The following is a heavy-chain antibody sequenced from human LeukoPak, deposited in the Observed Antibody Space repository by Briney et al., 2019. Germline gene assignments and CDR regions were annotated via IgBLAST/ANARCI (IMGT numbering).Heavy chain of an antibody. CDR3: ARGHGGYSYGYYYYYVDV. J-gene: IGHJ6*03. D-gene: IGHD5-18*01. CDR1: GYTFTDYF. Sequence: ASVKVSCKASGYTFTDYFIHWVRQAPGQGLEWMGWLNPYSGATNFALSFRGRVTMTRDTSVNTAYMEVNSLTSDDTSVYYCARGHGGYSYGYYYYYVDVWGKGTTVTVSS. V-gene: IGHV1-2*02. CDR2: LNPYSGAT.